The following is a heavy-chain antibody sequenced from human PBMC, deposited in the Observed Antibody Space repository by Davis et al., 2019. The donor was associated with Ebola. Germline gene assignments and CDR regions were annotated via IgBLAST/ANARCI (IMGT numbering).Heavy chain of an antibody. J-gene: IGHJ4*02. Sequence: MPSETLSLTCTVSGGSISSYYWSWIRQPPGKGLEWIGYIYYSGSTNYNPSPKSRVTISVDTSKNQFSLKLSSVTAADTAVYYCARGRGTIFGVVRLDYWGQGTLVTVSS. CDR3: ARGRGTIFGVVRLDY. D-gene: IGHD3-3*01. V-gene: IGHV4-59*12. CDR1: GGSISSYY. CDR2: IYYSGST.